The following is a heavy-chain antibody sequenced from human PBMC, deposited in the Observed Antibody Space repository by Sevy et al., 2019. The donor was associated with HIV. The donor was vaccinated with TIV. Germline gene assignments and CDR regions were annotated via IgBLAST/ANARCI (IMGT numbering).Heavy chain of an antibody. V-gene: IGHV3-21*01. CDR3: AKWDADRRWYFDY. Sequence: GGSLRLSCAASGFSFSSYNLNWVRQAPGKGLEWVSSITGYSNFIYYADSVKGRFTISRDNAKNSLYLQMNNLRAEDTAVYYCAKWDADRRWYFDYWGQGTLVTVSS. CDR2: ITGYSNFI. CDR1: GFSFSSYN. J-gene: IGHJ4*02. D-gene: IGHD1-26*01.